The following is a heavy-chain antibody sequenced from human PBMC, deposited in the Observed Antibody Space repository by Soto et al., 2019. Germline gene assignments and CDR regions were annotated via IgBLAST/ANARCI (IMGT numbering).Heavy chain of an antibody. CDR1: GYSFTSYW. CDR3: ARHNRYSSTWFEGWFDP. Sequence: GESLKISCKGSGYSFTSYWIGWVRQMPGKGLEWMGIIHPGDSDTRYSPFFQGQVTISADKSISTAYLQWSSLKASDTAMYYCARHNRYSSTWFEGWFDPWGQGTLVTVS. J-gene: IGHJ5*02. V-gene: IGHV5-51*01. D-gene: IGHD6-13*01. CDR2: IHPGDSDT.